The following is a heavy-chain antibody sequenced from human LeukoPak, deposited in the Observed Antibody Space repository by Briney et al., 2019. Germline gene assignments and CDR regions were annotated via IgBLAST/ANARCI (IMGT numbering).Heavy chain of an antibody. J-gene: IGHJ5*02. D-gene: IGHD6-13*01. CDR1: GYSISSGYY. CDR2: INHSGST. V-gene: IGHV4-34*01. CDR3: ARQASYSSSWYPINWFDP. Sequence: SETLSLTCTVSGYSISSGYYWSWIRQPPGKGLEWIGEINHSGSTNYNPSLKSRVTISVDTSKNQFSLKLSSVTAADTAVYYRARQASYSSSWYPINWFDPWGQGTLVTVSS.